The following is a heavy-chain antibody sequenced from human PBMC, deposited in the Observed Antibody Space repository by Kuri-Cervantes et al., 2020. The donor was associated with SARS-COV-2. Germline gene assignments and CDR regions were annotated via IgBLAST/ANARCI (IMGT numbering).Heavy chain of an antibody. Sequence: GESLKISCAASGFSVRSNYMRWVRQAPGKGLEWVSSIYSSGSTYYADSVKGRFTSSRENYKNTVYLQLNSLRVEDTAVYYCARSTVGFDSWGQGTLVTVSS. D-gene: IGHD4-23*01. CDR2: IYSSGST. V-gene: IGHV3-53*01. CDR1: GFSVRSNY. CDR3: ARSTVGFDS. J-gene: IGHJ4*02.